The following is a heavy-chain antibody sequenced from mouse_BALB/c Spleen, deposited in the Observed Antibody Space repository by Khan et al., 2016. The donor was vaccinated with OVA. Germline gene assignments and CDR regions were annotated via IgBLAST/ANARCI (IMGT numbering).Heavy chain of an antibody. V-gene: IGHV3-6*02. Sequence: EVQLQESGPGLVKPSQALSLTCSVTGYSITSGYFWNWIRQFPGNKLEWMGYIRYDGNSNDNPSLKNRISSTRDTSKNQLFLKLNSVTTEDTATYYCARRGSSGSAWFAYWCQGSLVTVSS. CDR2: IRYDGNS. J-gene: IGHJ3*01. D-gene: IGHD3-1*01. CDR3: ARRGSSGSAWFAY. CDR1: GYSITSGYF.